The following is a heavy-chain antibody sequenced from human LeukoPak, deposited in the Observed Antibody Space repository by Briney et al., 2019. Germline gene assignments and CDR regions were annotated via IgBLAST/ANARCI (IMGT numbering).Heavy chain of an antibody. D-gene: IGHD3-10*01. CDR2: ISGSGGST. V-gene: IGHV3-23*01. CDR3: AKTMVRGAVNFDY. J-gene: IGHJ4*02. CDR1: GFTFSSYA. Sequence: QPGASPRLSCAASGFTFSSYAMSWVRQAPGKGLEWVSAISGSGGSTYYADSVKGRFTISRDNSKNTLYLQMNSLRAEDTAVYYCAKTMVRGAVNFDYWGQGTLVTVSS.